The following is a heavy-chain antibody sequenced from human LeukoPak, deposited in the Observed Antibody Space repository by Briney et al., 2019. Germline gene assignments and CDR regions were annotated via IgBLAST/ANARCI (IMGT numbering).Heavy chain of an antibody. Sequence: PSETLSLTCAVYGGSFSGYYWSWIRQPPGKGLEWIGEINHNGSTNYNPSLKSRVTISVDTSKNQFSLKLSSVTAADTAVYYCASGGYSGSYWMLVDYWGQGTLVTVSS. D-gene: IGHD1-26*01. CDR2: INHNGST. J-gene: IGHJ4*02. CDR3: ASGGYSGSYWMLVDY. V-gene: IGHV4-34*01. CDR1: GGSFSGYY.